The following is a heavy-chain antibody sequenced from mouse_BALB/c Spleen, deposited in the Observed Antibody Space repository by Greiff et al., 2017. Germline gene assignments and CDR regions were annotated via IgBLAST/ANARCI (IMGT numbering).Heavy chain of an antibody. V-gene: IGHV5-9-4*01. CDR1: GFTFSSYA. CDR3: AREGWRYYFDY. J-gene: IGHJ2*01. CDR2: ISSGGSYT. Sequence: EVQVVESGGGLVKPGGSLKLSCAASGFTFSSYAMSWVRQSPEKRLEWVAEISSGGSYTYYPDTVTGRFTISRDNAKNTLYLEMSSLRSEDTAMYYCAREGWRYYFDYWGQGTTLTVSS. D-gene: IGHD2-3*01.